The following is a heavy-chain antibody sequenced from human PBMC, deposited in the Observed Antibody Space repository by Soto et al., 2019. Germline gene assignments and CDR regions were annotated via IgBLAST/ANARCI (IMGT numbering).Heavy chain of an antibody. J-gene: IGHJ6*02. CDR1: RFTFSSYS. Sequence: EGSLRLSCAASRFTFSSYSMNWVRQAPGKGLEWVSSISSSSSYIYYADSVKGRFTISRDNAKNSLYLQMNSLRAEDTAVYYCARDWIAAAGIYYGMGVWGQGTTVTVSS. CDR2: ISSSSSYI. CDR3: ARDWIAAAGIYYGMGV. V-gene: IGHV3-21*01. D-gene: IGHD6-13*01.